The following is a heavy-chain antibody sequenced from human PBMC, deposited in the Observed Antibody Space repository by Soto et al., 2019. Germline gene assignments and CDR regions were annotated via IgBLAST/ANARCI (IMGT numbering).Heavy chain of an antibody. CDR1: GFTFSRYA. CDR2: ISGNGVYP. V-gene: IGHV3-23*01. CDR3: AKYTVTEDLGES. D-gene: IGHD3-16*01. J-gene: IGHJ5*02. Sequence: EVQLLESGGDLVQPGGSLRLSCAASGFTFSRYAMGWVRQAPGKGLEWVSGISGNGVYPFYGGSVRGRFTISRDNSNNMLYLQMHALRAEDTAVYFCAKYTVTEDLGESWGQGALVAVSS.